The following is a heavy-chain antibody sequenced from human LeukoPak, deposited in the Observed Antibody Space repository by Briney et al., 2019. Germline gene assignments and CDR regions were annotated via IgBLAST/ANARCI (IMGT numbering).Heavy chain of an antibody. CDR2: ISGSGGST. CDR1: GFTFSSYA. Sequence: PGGSLRLSCAASGFTFSSYAMSWVRQAPGKGLEWVSAISGSGGSTYYADSVKGRFAISRDNSKNTLYLQMNSLRAEDTAVYYCAKDPLWDLNYYFDYWGQGTLVTVSS. CDR3: AKDPLWDLNYYFDY. D-gene: IGHD3-10*01. J-gene: IGHJ4*02. V-gene: IGHV3-23*01.